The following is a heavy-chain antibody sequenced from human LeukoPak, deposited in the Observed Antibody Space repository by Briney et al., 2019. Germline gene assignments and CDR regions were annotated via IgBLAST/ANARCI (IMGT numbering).Heavy chain of an antibody. J-gene: IGHJ3*02. CDR1: GFTFSAYA. Sequence: SGGSLRLSCTASGFTFSAYAMTWVRQAPGKGPEWVSAIRGGGGRAFYADSVKGRFTISRDNSKYTLFLQMNSLRAEDTAVYYCARDPNGDYIGAFDMWGPGTMVTVSS. V-gene: IGHV3-23*01. CDR3: ARDPNGDYIGAFDM. D-gene: IGHD4-17*01. CDR2: IRGGGGRA.